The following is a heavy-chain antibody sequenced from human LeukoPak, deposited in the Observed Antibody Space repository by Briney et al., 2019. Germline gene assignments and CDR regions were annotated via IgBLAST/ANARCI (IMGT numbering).Heavy chain of an antibody. Sequence: GGSLRLSCEGSGFPFGSYVMSWVRQAPGKGLEWIAYINHNAEMIFYPDFVKGRFTISRDNPNNSLYLQMNALRYEDTAIYYCARDHDWAFDLWGQGTLVTVSS. J-gene: IGHJ4*02. CDR2: INHNAEMI. V-gene: IGHV3-48*02. D-gene: IGHD3-9*01. CDR1: GFPFGSYV. CDR3: ARDHDWAFDL.